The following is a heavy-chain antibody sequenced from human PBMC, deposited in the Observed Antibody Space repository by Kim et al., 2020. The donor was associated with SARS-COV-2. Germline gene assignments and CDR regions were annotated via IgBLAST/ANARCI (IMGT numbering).Heavy chain of an antibody. CDR2: MYYSWRI. CDR3: ASLDSNGYFNDAFDI. CDR1: GDSISDYS. D-gene: IGHD6-19*01. Sequence: SETLSLTCTVSGDSISDYSWSWIRQSPGKGLEWIATMYYSWRISYNPFLKSRVTISVDTSKNQFSLKLSSVTAADTAVYDSASLDSNGYFNDAFDIWG. V-gene: IGHV4-59*08. J-gene: IGHJ3*02.